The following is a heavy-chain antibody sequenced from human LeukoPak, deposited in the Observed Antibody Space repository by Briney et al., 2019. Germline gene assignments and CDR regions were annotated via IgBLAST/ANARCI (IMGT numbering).Heavy chain of an antibody. CDR3: ARDQYYDVSTYYEIDY. J-gene: IGHJ4*02. Sequence: SETLSLTCTVSGASISSSTYYWGWLRQPPGKGLEWIGSASYSGNTYYNSSLKSRVTILVDTSKNQFSLKMTSVTAADTAVYYCARDQYYDVSTYYEIDYWGQGTLVTVSS. V-gene: IGHV4-39*07. D-gene: IGHD3-22*01. CDR2: ASYSGNT. CDR1: GASISSSTYY.